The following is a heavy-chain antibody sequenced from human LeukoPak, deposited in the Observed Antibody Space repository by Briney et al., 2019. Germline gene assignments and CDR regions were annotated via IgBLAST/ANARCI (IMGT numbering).Heavy chain of an antibody. V-gene: IGHV3-11*04. Sequence: GGSLRLSCAASGFTFSDYYMSWIRQAPGKGLEWVSYISTGGTTIYYADSVKGRFTISRDNAKNSLYLQMNSLRAEGTAVYYWAKNSYPVPLWGNFDSWGQGTLVTASS. CDR1: GFTFSDYY. CDR2: ISTGGTTI. CDR3: AKNSYPVPLWGNFDS. D-gene: IGHD3-16*01. J-gene: IGHJ4*02.